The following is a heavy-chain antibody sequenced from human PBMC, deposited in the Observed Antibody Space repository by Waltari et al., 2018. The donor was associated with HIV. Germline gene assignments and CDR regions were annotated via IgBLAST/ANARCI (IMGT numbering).Heavy chain of an antibody. CDR2: MNPNSGNT. Sequence: QVQLVQSGAEVKKPGASVKVSCQASGYTFTSHDIKCVRQATGPGLEWLGWMNPNSGNTGYAQRFQGRVTMTRNTSISTAYMELSSLRSEDTAVYFCARGPQDYPKYYFDYWGQGTLVTVSS. CDR1: GYTFTSHD. CDR3: ARGPQDYPKYYFDY. D-gene: IGHD4-17*01. V-gene: IGHV1-8*01. J-gene: IGHJ4*02.